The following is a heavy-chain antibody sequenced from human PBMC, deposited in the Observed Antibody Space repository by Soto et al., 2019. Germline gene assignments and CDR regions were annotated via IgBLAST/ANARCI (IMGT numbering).Heavy chain of an antibody. J-gene: IGHJ5*02. Sequence: LQTPSLTCAISGDSVSSNSAAWNWIRQSPSRGLEWLGRTYYRSKWYNEYAVSVKSRITINPDTSTNQFSLQLNSVTPADTAVYYCARDRTDSSGCYTSPCNPWFDHWGQGTRVTVTS. V-gene: IGHV6-1*01. CDR3: ARDRTDSSGCYTSPCNPWFDH. CDR2: TYYRSKWYN. D-gene: IGHD6-19*01. CDR1: GDSVSSNSAA.